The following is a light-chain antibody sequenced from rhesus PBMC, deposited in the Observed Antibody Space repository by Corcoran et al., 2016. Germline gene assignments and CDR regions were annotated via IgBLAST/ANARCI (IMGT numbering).Light chain of an antibody. V-gene: IGKV1-33*02. Sequence: DIQMSQSPSSLSASVGDKVTITCRASQGISNALAWYQQKPGQAPKRLIYAASSLESGVPSRFCGSGSGTEFPLTFSSLQPEDFAXYYCXXXXXXPYSFGQGTKVEXK. CDR1: QGISNA. CDR2: AAS. CDR3: XXXXXXPYS. J-gene: IGKJ2*01.